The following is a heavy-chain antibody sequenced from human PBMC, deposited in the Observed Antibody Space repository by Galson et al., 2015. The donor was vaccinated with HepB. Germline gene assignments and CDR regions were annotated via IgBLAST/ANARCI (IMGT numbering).Heavy chain of an antibody. CDR2: IIPIFGTA. Sequence: SVKVSCKASGGTFSSYAISWVRQAPGQGLEWMGGIIPIFGTANYAQKFQGRVTITADESTSTAYMELSSLRSEDTAVYYCARDGHYDFWSGYYTRWFDPWGQGTLVTVSS. CDR1: GGTFSSYA. J-gene: IGHJ5*02. CDR3: ARDGHYDFWSGYYTRWFDP. D-gene: IGHD3-3*01. V-gene: IGHV1-69*13.